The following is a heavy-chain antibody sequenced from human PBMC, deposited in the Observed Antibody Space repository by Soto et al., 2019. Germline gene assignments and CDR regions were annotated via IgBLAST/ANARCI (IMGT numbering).Heavy chain of an antibody. D-gene: IGHD1-1*01. CDR1: GGSFSGYF. CDR3: VRGPYNYNSRYFDY. J-gene: IGHJ4*02. Sequence: PSETLSLTCTVSGGSFSGYFWNWIRQPPGKGLEWLAEINHSGITNYNPSVESRVSMSVDTSKNQFSLRLYSVTAADTAVYYCVRGPYNYNSRYFDYWGQGTLVTVSS. CDR2: INHSGIT. V-gene: IGHV4-34*01.